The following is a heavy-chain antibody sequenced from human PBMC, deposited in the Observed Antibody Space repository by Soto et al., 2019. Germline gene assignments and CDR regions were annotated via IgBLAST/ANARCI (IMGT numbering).Heavy chain of an antibody. J-gene: IGHJ4*02. CDR3: RAMAGIDY. D-gene: IGHD6-19*01. CDR1: GFTFSASG. Sequence: HPGGSLRLSCAASGFTFSASGVHWVRQASGKGLELVGRIKTNSSNYATAYDASVKGRVTISRDDSKNMAYLQNNSLKTEDTAMYYCRAMAGIDYWGQGTLVTVSS. CDR2: IKTNSSNYAT. V-gene: IGHV3-73*01.